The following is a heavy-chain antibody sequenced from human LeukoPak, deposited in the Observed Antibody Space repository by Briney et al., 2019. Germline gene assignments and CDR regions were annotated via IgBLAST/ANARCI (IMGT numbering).Heavy chain of an antibody. D-gene: IGHD1-14*01. J-gene: IGHJ6*02. CDR2: FDPEDGET. CDR1: GYTLTELS. V-gene: IGHV1-24*01. Sequence: ASVKVSCKVSGYTLTELSTHWVRQAPGKGLEWMGGFDPEDGETIYAQKFQGRVTMTEDTSTDTAYMELSSLRSEDTAVYYCATVPGGDYYYGMDVWGQGTTVTVSS. CDR3: ATVPGGDYYYGMDV.